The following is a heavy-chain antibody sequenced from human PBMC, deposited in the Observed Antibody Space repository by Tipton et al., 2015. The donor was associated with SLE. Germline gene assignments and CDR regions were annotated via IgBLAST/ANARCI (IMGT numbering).Heavy chain of an antibody. CDR3: ARGQHQFGRFDY. V-gene: IGHV4-4*08. CDR1: GGSTSSYY. Sequence: TLSPTCTVSGGSTSSYYWSWIRHPPGKGLEWIGYIYTTGSTNYNPALKSRVTMSVDTSKNQFSLKLASVTAADTAVYYCARGQHQFGRFDYWGQGTLVTVSS. D-gene: IGHD3/OR15-3a*01. J-gene: IGHJ4*02. CDR2: IYTTGST.